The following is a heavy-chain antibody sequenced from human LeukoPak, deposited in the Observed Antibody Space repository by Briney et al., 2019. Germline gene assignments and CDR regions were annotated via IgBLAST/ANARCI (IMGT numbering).Heavy chain of an antibody. CDR1: GFTFSSYA. D-gene: IGHD6-13*01. V-gene: IGHV3-30-3*01. Sequence: GGSLRLSCAASGFTFSSYAMHWVRQAPGKGLEWVAVISYDGSNKYYADSVKGRFTISRDNSKNTLYLQMNSLRAEDTAVYYCARDGEQLVSSPFDYWGQGTLVTVSS. CDR2: ISYDGSNK. CDR3: ARDGEQLVSSPFDY. J-gene: IGHJ4*02.